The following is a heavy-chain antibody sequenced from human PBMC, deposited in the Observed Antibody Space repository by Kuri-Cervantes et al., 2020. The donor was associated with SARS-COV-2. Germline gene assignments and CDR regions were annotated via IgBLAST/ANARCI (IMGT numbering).Heavy chain of an antibody. J-gene: IGHJ6*02. D-gene: IGHD3-3*01. CDR2: IYHSGST. CDR3: AGVDWDFWSLYYYGMDV. Sequence: GSLRLSCAVSGYSISSGYYWGWIRQPPGKGLEWIGSIYHSGSTNYNPSLKSRVTISVDKSKNQFSLKLSSVTAADTAVYYCAGVDWDFWSLYYYGMDVWGQGTTVTVSS. CDR1: GYSISSGYY. V-gene: IGHV4-38-2*01.